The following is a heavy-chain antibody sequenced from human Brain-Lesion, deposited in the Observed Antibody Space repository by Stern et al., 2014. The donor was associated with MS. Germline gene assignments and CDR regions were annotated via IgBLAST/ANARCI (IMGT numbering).Heavy chain of an antibody. CDR1: GGSIGRSSYY. CDR2: IFYTGGT. Sequence: VQLVQSGPGLVKPSETLSLTCTVSGGSIGRSSYYWGWIRQPPGKGLEWIGNIFYTGGTFYDPSLQSRVPISVETSNNPFSLGLNSVTAADTAVYYCARGAGVFDSWGQGTLVTVSP. J-gene: IGHJ4*02. CDR3: ARGAGVFDS. V-gene: IGHV4-39*02. D-gene: IGHD6-19*01.